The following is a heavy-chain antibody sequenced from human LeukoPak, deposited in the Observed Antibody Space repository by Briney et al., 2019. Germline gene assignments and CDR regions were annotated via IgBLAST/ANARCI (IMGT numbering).Heavy chain of an antibody. J-gene: IGHJ4*02. CDR3: ARLGFPQELLWFGEGSYFDY. CDR1: GDSISGRAYY. Sequence: SETLSLTCTVSGDSISGRAYYWSWIRQPAGKGLEWIGRIYTSGSTNYNPSLKSRVTMSVDTSKNQFSLKLSSVTAADTAVYYCARLGFPQELLWFGEGSYFDYWGQGTLVTVSS. V-gene: IGHV4-61*02. D-gene: IGHD3-10*01. CDR2: IYTSGST.